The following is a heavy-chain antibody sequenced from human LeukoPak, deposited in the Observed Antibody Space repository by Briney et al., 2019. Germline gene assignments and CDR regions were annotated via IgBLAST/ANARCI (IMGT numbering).Heavy chain of an antibody. CDR3: ASVGLGGSYPAY. CDR2: IYYSGNT. V-gene: IGHV4-39*01. Sequence: SETLSLTCTVSGGSISSSNYYWGWIRQPPGKGLEWIGTIYYSGNTYYNPSLKSRVTVSVDTSKNQFSLKLSSLTAADTAVYYCASVGLGGSYPAYWGQGTLVTVSS. CDR1: GGSISSSNYY. D-gene: IGHD3-16*02. J-gene: IGHJ4*02.